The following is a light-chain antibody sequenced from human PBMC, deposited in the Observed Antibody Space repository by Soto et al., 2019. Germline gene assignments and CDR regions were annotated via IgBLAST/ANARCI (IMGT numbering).Light chain of an antibody. CDR3: PQRGT. CDR1: QSISSY. V-gene: IGKV1-39*01. CDR2: AAS. Sequence: DIQMTQSPSSLSASVGDRVTTTCRTSQSISSYLNWYQQKPGKAPKLLIYAASSLQSGVPSRFSGSGSGTDFTLTISSLQPEDFATYYCPQRGTFGQGTKVDIK. J-gene: IGKJ1*01.